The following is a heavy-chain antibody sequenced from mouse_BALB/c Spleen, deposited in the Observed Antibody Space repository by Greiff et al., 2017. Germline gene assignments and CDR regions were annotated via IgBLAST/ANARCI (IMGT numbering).Heavy chain of an antibody. Sequence: EVQLQQTGPGLVKPGASVKISCKASGYSFTDYIMLWVKQSQGKSLEWIGNINRYYGSTSYNLRFKGKATLTVDKSSSTAYMQLNSLTSEDSAVYYCARSGYGYDFAYWGQGTLVTVSA. V-gene: IGHV1-39*01. D-gene: IGHD2-2*01. J-gene: IGHJ3*01. CDR3: ARSGYGYDFAY. CDR1: GYSFTDYI. CDR2: INRYYGST.